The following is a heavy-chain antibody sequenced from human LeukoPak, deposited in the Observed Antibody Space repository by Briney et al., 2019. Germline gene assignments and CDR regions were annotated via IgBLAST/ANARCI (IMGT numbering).Heavy chain of an antibody. CDR3: AKDALGIMARGVSKYNWFDP. D-gene: IGHD3-10*01. Sequence: GGSLRLSCAASGFAFSSYAMSWVRQAPGKGLEWVSAISGSGGSTYYADSVKGRFTISRDNSKNTLYLQMNSLRAEDTAVYYCAKDALGIMARGVSKYNWFDPWGQGTLVTVSS. CDR2: ISGSGGST. CDR1: GFAFSSYA. V-gene: IGHV3-23*01. J-gene: IGHJ5*02.